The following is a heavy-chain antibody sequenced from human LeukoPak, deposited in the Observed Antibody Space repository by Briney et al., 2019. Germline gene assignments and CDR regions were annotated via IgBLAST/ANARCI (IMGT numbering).Heavy chain of an antibody. J-gene: IGHJ6*03. D-gene: IGHD4/OR15-4a*01. V-gene: IGHV4-59*01. CDR2: IYYSGST. Sequence: SETLSLTCTVSGGSISSYYWSWIRQTPGKGLEWIGYIYYSGSTSFNPSLKSRVTISVDTSKNQFSLKMSSVTAADTAVYYCARAYGERYGLGYYYMDVWGKGTTVTVSS. CDR3: ARAYGERYGLGYYYMDV. CDR1: GGSISSYY.